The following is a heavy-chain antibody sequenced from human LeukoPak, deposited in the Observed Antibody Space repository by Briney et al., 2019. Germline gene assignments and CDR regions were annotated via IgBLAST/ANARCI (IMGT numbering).Heavy chain of an antibody. CDR2: INHSGST. Sequence: SETLSLTCAVYGGSFSGYYWSWIRQPPGQGLEWIGEINHSGSTNYNPSLKSRVPISVDTSKNQFSLKLSSVTAADTAVYYCARHGDSSSWANYFDYWGQGTLVTVSS. CDR3: ARHGDSSSWANYFDY. CDR1: GGSFSGYY. D-gene: IGHD6-13*01. J-gene: IGHJ4*02. V-gene: IGHV4-34*01.